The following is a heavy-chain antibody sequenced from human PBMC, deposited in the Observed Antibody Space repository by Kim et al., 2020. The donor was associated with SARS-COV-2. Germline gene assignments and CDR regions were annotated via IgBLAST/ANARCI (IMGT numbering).Heavy chain of an antibody. D-gene: IGHD6-19*01. V-gene: IGHV4-59*08. CDR1: GGSISSYY. J-gene: IGHJ6*02. CDR3: ARLKNQWLARGYYYYYGMDV. Sequence: SETLSLTCTVSGGSISSYYWSWIRQPPGKGLEWIGYIYYSGSTNYNPSLKSRVTISVDTSKNQFSLKLSSVTAADTAVYYCARLKNQWLARGYYYYYGMDVWGQGTTVTVSS. CDR2: IYYSGST.